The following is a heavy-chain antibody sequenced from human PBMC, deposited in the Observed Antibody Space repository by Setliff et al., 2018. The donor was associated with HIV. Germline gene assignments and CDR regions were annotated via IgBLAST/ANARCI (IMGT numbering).Heavy chain of an antibody. V-gene: IGHV1-58*01. D-gene: IGHD1-7*01. J-gene: IGHJ3*02. CDR3: AADPQTGTTSYDAFDI. Sequence: GASVKVSCKASGFTFTNSAVQWARQARGQRLEWIGWIVVGSGNTNYAQKFQERVTITRDMSTSRAYMELSGLRTEDTAVYYCAADPQTGTTSYDAFDIWGQGTVVTVSS. CDR2: IVVGSGNT. CDR1: GFTFTNSA.